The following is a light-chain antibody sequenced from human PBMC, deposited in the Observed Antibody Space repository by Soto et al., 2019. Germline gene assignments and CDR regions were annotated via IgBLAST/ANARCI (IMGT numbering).Light chain of an antibody. CDR1: QSIDRW. J-gene: IGKJ4*01. Sequence: DIQMTQSPSTLSASVGDRVTITCRASQSIDRWLVWYQQKPGKVPQVLIHKASSLESGVPSRFSGSQSGTEFTLTINSLQPDDFATYHCQQYESYPLTFGGGTKVEIK. CDR3: QQYESYPLT. V-gene: IGKV1-5*03. CDR2: KAS.